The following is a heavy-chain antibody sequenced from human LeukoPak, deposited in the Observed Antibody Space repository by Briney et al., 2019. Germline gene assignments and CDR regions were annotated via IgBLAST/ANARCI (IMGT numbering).Heavy chain of an antibody. CDR3: AKGSGSGWYGWFAP. V-gene: IGHV3-23*01. J-gene: IGHJ5*02. CDR1: GFTFSSYA. D-gene: IGHD6-19*01. Sequence: GGSLRLSCAASGFTFSSYAMTWVRQAPGKGLEWVSSIDASGGSTYYADSVKGRFTISRDNSKNTFFLQMNTLRAADTAVYYCAKGSGSGWYGWFAPWGQGTLVNVSS. CDR2: IDASGGST.